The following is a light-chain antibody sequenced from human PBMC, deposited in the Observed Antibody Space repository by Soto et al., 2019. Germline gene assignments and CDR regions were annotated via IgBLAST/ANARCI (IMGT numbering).Light chain of an antibody. CDR1: QGISSY. CDR2: TAS. J-gene: IGKJ1*01. V-gene: IGKV1-9*01. CDR3: QQHDSYPRT. Sequence: DIQLTQSPSFLSASVGDRVTITCRASQGISSYLAWYQLKPGKAPKLLISTASSLQSGVPSRFSGSGSGTEFTLTISSLQPEDFATYYCQQHDSYPRTFGQGTKVEIK.